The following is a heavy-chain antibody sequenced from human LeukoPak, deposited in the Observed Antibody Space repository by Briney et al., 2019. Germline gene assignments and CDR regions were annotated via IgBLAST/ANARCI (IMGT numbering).Heavy chain of an antibody. J-gene: IGHJ4*02. Sequence: MASETLSLTCTVSGGSIGSGGYYWSWIRQHPGKGLEWIGYIYYSGSTYYNPSLKSRVTISVDTSKNQFSLKLSSVTAADTAVYYCARERRSAARLVKSTWIQFFDYWGQGTLVTVSS. CDR2: IYYSGST. V-gene: IGHV4-31*03. CDR1: GGSIGSGGYY. D-gene: IGHD5-18*01. CDR3: ARERRSAARLVKSTWIQFFDY.